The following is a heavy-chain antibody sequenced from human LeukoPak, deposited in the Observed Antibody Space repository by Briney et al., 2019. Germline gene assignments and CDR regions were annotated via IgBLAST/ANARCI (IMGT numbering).Heavy chain of an antibody. CDR2: IMPISGTV. Sequence: ASVKVSCKASGYTFTSYGISWVRQAPGQGLEWMGGIMPISGTVKYTQKFQGRVMITKDESTRTVYMELSSLRSEDTAVYYCARIGPVTWDFWGQGTLVTVSS. CDR1: GYTFTSYG. J-gene: IGHJ4*02. D-gene: IGHD2-2*01. V-gene: IGHV1-69*05. CDR3: ARIGPVTWDF.